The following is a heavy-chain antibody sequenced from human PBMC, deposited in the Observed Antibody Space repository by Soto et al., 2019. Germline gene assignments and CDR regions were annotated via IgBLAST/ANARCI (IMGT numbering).Heavy chain of an antibody. J-gene: IGHJ4*02. D-gene: IGHD4-17*01. CDR3: AKSAPMDAGDKYYYDF. Sequence: RASVKVSCKASGGTFSTFGSSWVRQAPGQGLEWMGGIIPFFGTARYSQKFEDRITITADESTNTVYMDLRSLTSEDTAIYYCAKSAPMDAGDKYYYDFWGQGALVTVSS. CDR2: IIPFFGTA. CDR1: GGTFSTFG. V-gene: IGHV1-69*13.